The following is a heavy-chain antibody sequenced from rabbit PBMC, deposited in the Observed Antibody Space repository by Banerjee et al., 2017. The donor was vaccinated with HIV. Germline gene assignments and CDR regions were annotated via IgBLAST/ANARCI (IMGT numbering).Heavy chain of an antibody. D-gene: IGHD4-1*01. V-gene: IGHV1S47*01. CDR2: IDPVFGST. J-gene: IGHJ4*01. Sequence: QEQLVESGGGLVQPGGSLKLSCKASGFDFSSYGVSWVRQAPGKGLEWIGYIDPVFGSTYYASWVNGRFTISSHNAQNTLYLQLNSLTAADTATYFCVRVEVSSGWRMYYFNLWGPGTLVTVS. CDR3: VRVEVSSGWRMYYFNL. CDR1: GFDFSSYG.